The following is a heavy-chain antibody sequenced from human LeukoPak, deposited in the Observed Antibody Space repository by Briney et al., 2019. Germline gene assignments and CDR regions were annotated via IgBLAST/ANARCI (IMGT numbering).Heavy chain of an antibody. J-gene: IGHJ4*02. CDR1: GFTFSSYE. CDR3: ARVLLLRYFDWLSGEYYFDY. D-gene: IGHD3-9*01. CDR2: ISSSGSTI. Sequence: GGSLRLSCAASGFTFSSYEMNWVRQAPGKGLEWVSYISSSGSTIYYADSVKGRFTISRDNAKNSLYLQMNSLRAEDTAVYYCARVLLLRYFDWLSGEYYFDYWGQGTLVTVSS. V-gene: IGHV3-48*03.